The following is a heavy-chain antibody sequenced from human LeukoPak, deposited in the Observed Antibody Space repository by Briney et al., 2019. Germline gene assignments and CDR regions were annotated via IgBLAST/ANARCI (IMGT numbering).Heavy chain of an antibody. Sequence: SETLSLTCTVSGGSISSGSYYWSWIRQPAGKGLEWIGRIYTSGSTNYNPSLKSRVTISVDTSKNQFSLKLSSVTAADTAVYYCARHVVVTATDAFDIWGQGTMVTVSS. CDR3: ARHVVVTATDAFDI. CDR2: IYTSGST. CDR1: GGSISSGSYY. V-gene: IGHV4-61*02. D-gene: IGHD2-21*02. J-gene: IGHJ3*02.